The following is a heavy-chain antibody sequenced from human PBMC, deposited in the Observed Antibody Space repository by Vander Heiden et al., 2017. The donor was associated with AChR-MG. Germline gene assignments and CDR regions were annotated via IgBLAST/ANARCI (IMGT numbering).Heavy chain of an antibody. CDR1: GYTFTSYG. V-gene: IGHV1-18*01. CDR2: ISAYNGNT. J-gene: IGHJ6*02. Sequence: QVQLVQSGAEVKKPGASVKVSCKASGYTFTSYGISWVRQAPGQGLEWMGWISAYNGNTNYAQKLQGRVTMTTDTSTSTAYMELRSLRSDDTAVYYCARAHIVVVPAAREGDYYGMDVWGQGTTVTVSS. D-gene: IGHD2-2*01. CDR3: ARAHIVVVPAAREGDYYGMDV.